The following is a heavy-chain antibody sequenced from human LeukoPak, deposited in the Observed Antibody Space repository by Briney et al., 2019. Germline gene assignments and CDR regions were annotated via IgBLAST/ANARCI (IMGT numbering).Heavy chain of an antibody. Sequence: PGGSLRLSCAASGFTFSSYSMNWVRQAPGKGLEWVSSISGGSTYYADSRKGRFTISKDNSKNTLHLQMNSLRAEDTAVYYCKTRYYPNGNTFDPWGQGTLVTVSS. V-gene: IGHV3-38-3*01. J-gene: IGHJ5*02. D-gene: IGHD3-10*01. CDR3: KTRYYPNGNTFDP. CDR1: GFTFSSYS. CDR2: ISGGST.